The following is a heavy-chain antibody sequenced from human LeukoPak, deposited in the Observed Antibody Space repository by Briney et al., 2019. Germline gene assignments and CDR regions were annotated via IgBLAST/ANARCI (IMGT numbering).Heavy chain of an antibody. CDR1: GFSVSGNY. CDR2: IDSGGSP. CDR3: AKDFIAISEWEPLGY. Sequence: QSGGSLRLSCEVSGFSVSGNYMSWVRQVPGKGLEWVSAIDSGGSPYYADSVKDRFTVSGDNSKDTLYLHMNSLRAEDTAVYYCAKDFIAISEWEPLGYWGQGTLVTVSS. J-gene: IGHJ4*02. D-gene: IGHD1-26*01. V-gene: IGHV3-66*01.